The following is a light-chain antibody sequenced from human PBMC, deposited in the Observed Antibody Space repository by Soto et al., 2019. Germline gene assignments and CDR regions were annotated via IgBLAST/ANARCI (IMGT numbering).Light chain of an antibody. V-gene: IGKV2-30*02. Sequence: DVVMTQSPLSLPVTLGQPASISCRSTQSLVHSNGNTYLIWFHQRPGQSPRRLIYKGSIRDSGVPHRFSGSGSGTEFTLKISRVEADDVGVYYCMQGTHWPRTFGQGTKVEIK. CDR1: QSLVHSNGNTY. J-gene: IGKJ1*01. CDR3: MQGTHWPRT. CDR2: KGS.